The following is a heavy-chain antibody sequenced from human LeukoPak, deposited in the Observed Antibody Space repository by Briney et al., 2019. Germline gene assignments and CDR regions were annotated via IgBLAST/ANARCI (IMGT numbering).Heavy chain of an antibody. Sequence: SETLSLTCTVSGGSINNDYWSWIRQPPGKGLEWIGNIYYSGSTNNNPSLKSRVTISVDTSKNQFSLKLNSVTAADTAVYYCARRKNSGWATDTFDTWGQGTMVTVSS. CDR1: GGSINNDY. D-gene: IGHD6-19*01. CDR2: IYYSGST. V-gene: IGHV4-59*08. CDR3: ARRKNSGWATDTFDT. J-gene: IGHJ3*02.